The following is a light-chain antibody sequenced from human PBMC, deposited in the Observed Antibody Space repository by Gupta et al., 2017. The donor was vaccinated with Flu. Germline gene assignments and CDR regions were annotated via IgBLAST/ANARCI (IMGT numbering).Light chain of an antibody. V-gene: IGKV1-39*01. CDR2: SSS. CDR1: QYISTY. J-gene: IGKJ2*01. Sequence: DIQLTQSPSSLSASVGDRVTFTCRASQYISTYLNWYHQKPGRAPSLLIRSSSHLHRGVPSRFSGSGSGTNFSLTISSLQREDFATYYCQQSFTIARTFGQGTKLEIK. CDR3: QQSFTIART.